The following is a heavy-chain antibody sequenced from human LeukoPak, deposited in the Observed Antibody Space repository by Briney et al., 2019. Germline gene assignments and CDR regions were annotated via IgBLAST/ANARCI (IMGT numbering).Heavy chain of an antibody. CDR2: IYYSGST. V-gene: IGHV4-59*01. CDR3: AREVEMATSVAFDI. Sequence: SETLSLTCTVSGGSISSYYWSWIRQPPGKGLEWIGYIYYSGSTNYNPSLKSRVTISVDMSKNQFSLKLSSVTAADTAVYYCAREVEMATSVAFDIWGQGTMVTVSS. CDR1: GGSISSYY. J-gene: IGHJ3*02. D-gene: IGHD5-24*01.